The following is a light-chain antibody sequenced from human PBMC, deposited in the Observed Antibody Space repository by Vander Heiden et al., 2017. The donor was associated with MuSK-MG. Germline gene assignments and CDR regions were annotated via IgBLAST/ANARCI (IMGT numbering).Light chain of an antibody. CDR2: EVS. CDR1: SSDVGSINL. Sequence: QSALTQPASVSGSPGQSITISFTGTSSDVGSINLVSWYQQPPGKAPKLMIYEVSKRPSGVSNRSSGSKSGNTASLTISGLQAEDEADYYCCSYAGSSTLVVFGGGTKLTVL. J-gene: IGLJ2*01. V-gene: IGLV2-23*02. CDR3: CSYAGSSTLVV.